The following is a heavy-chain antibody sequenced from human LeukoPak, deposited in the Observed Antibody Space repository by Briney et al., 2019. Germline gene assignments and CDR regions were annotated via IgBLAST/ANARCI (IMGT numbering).Heavy chain of an antibody. D-gene: IGHD3-22*01. J-gene: IGHJ4*02. CDR1: GYTFTGYY. CDR3: ARDFYDSSGYYPYYFDY. CDR2: INPSGGST. V-gene: IGHV1-46*01. Sequence: ASVKVSCKASGYTFTGYYMHWVRQAPGQGLEWMGIINPSGGSTSYAQKFQGRVTMTRDTPTSTVYMELSSLRSEDTAVYYCARDFYDSSGYYPYYFDYWGQGTLVTVSS.